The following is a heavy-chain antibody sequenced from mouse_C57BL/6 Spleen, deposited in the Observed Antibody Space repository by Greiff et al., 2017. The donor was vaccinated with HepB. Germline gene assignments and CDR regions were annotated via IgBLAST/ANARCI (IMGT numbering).Heavy chain of an antibody. V-gene: IGHV5-4*01. J-gene: IGHJ4*01. CDR2: ISDGGSYT. CDR3: ARRRDGFSAMDY. Sequence: EVQVLESGGGLVKPGGSLKLSCAASGFTFSSYAMSWVRQTPEKRLEWVATISDGGSYTYYPDNVKGRFTISRDNAKNNLYLQMSHLKSEDTAMYYCARRRDGFSAMDYWGQGTSVTVSS. D-gene: IGHD2-3*01. CDR1: GFTFSSYA.